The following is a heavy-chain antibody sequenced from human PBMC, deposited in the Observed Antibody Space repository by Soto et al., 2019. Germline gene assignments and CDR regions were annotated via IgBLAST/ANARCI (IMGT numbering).Heavy chain of an antibody. CDR3: ARYYYGSGSPYDYYGMDV. CDR1: GGTFSSYT. D-gene: IGHD3-10*01. J-gene: IGHJ6*02. CDR2: IIPILGIA. Sequence: SVKVSCKASGGTFSSYTISWVRQAPGQGLEWMGRIIPILGIANYAQKFQGRVTITADKSTSTAYMELSSLRSEDTAVYYCARYYYGSGSPYDYYGMDVWGQGTTVTVSS. V-gene: IGHV1-69*02.